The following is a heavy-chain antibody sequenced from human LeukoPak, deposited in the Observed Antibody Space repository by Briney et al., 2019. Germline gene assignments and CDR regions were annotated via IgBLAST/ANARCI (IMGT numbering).Heavy chain of an antibody. Sequence: SETLSLTCAVYGGSFSDYYWSWIRQPPGKGLEWIGEINHSGSTNSNPSLKSRVTISVDTSKNQFSLKLSSVTAADTAVYYCARFGKHRAGCLDYWGQGTLVTVSS. J-gene: IGHJ4*02. CDR2: INHSGST. CDR3: ARFGKHRAGCLDY. D-gene: IGHD3-3*01. V-gene: IGHV4-34*01. CDR1: GGSFSDYY.